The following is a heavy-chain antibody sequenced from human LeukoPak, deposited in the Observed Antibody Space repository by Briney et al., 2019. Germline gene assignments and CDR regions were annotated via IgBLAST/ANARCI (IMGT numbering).Heavy chain of an antibody. J-gene: IGHJ3*02. CDR3: ARRYWDAFDI. CDR1: GYTFTGYY. V-gene: IGHV1-2*02. CDR2: INPNSGGT. Sequence: ASVKVSCKASGYTFTGYYMHWVRQAPGQGLEWMGWINPNSGGTNYAQKFQGRVTMTRDTSISTAYMEWSSLKASDTAMYYCARRYWDAFDIWGQGTMVTVSS. D-gene: IGHD1-26*01.